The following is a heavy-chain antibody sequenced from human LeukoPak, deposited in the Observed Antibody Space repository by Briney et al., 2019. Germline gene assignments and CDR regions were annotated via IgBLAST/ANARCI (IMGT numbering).Heavy chain of an antibody. CDR1: GFTFSSYS. V-gene: IGHV3-48*01. D-gene: IGHD6-19*01. CDR3: ARAPWYSSGRYLYYFDY. CDR2: ISSSSSTI. Sequence: GGSLRLSCAASGFTFSSYSMNWVRQAPGKGLEWVSYISSSSSTIYYADSVKGRFTISRDNAKNSLYLQMNSLRAEDTAVYYCARAPWYSSGRYLYYFDYWGQGTLVTVSS. J-gene: IGHJ4*02.